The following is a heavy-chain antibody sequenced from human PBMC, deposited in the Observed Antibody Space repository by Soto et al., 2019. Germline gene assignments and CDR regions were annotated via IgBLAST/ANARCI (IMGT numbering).Heavy chain of an antibody. V-gene: IGHV3-48*01. CDR3: ATVGIEDWKKLSDS. D-gene: IGHD1-1*01. J-gene: IGHJ4*02. CDR2: ISSSSSSI. CDR1: GFTFSSYS. Sequence: EVQLVESGGGLVQPGGSLRLSCVGSGFTFSSYSMNWVRQAPGKGLEWVSYISSSSSSIFYADSVRGRFTISRDNAKSSLYLQMNSLRADDTAVYYCATVGIEDWKKLSDSWGQGTLVTVSS.